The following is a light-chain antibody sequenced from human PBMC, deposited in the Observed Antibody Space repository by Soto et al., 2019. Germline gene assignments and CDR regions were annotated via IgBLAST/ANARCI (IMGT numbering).Light chain of an antibody. J-gene: IGLJ1*01. CDR1: GGDVGGYNY. V-gene: IGLV2-8*01. Sequence: QSALTQPPAAYGSPGQAGAIWCTGKGGDVGGYNYVSWYQQNPGQAPKLMIYEVNKRPSGVPDRFSGSKSGNTASLTVSGLQAEDEADYYCSSYAGSSNVFGTGTKVTVL. CDR2: EVN. CDR3: SSYAGSSNV.